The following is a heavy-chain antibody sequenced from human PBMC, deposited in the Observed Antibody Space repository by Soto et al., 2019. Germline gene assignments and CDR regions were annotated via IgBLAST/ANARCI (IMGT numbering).Heavy chain of an antibody. CDR2: INAANGDT. Sequence: ASVKVSCKASGYTFTSYGTHWVRQAPGQRLEWMGWINAANGDTKYSPKFQGRVTITRDTSASTAYMELSSLRSDDTAVYYCAGFKEGNILGLRWLDPRGQGTRVTVSS. J-gene: IGHJ5*02. D-gene: IGHD4-4*01. V-gene: IGHV1-3*01. CDR1: GYTFTSYG. CDR3: AGFKEGNILGLRWLDP.